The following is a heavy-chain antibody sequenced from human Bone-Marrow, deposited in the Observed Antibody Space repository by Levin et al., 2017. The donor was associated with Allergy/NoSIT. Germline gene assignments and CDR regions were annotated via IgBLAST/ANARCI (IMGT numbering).Heavy chain of an antibody. J-gene: IGHJ4*02. CDR2: INPNDGNT. Sequence: PLASVKVSCKASGYTFTMYFIHWVRQAPGQGLEWMGLINPNDGNTNYAQSFRGRVTMTRDTSTNTIDMELSSLRSEDTAIYYCARDSQLGNYFDSWGQGTLVTVSS. D-gene: IGHD1-1*01. V-gene: IGHV1-46*01. CDR3: ARDSQLGNYFDS. CDR1: GYTFTMYF.